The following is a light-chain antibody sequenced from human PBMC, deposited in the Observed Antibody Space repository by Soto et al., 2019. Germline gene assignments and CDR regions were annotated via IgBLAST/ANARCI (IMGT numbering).Light chain of an antibody. CDR2: DAS. V-gene: IGKV3-20*01. CDR3: QQYGNSPT. J-gene: IGKJ1*01. Sequence: EIMLTQSPGTLSLSPGERATLSCRASQSVSYYLAWYQQKPGQAPRLLIYDASSRATGVPDRFSGSGSGTDFTLTISRLEPEDFAVYYCQQYGNSPTFGQGTKVDIK. CDR1: QSVSYY.